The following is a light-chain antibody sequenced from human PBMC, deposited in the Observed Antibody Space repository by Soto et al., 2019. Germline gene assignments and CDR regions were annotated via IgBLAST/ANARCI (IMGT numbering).Light chain of an antibody. J-gene: IGKJ4*01. CDR1: QSLDNC. CDR2: EAS. V-gene: IGKV3-11*01. Sequence: TQSPSTLSASIGDRVTITCRASQSLDNCLAWYQQKPGQAPGLLIYEASTRATGIPARFSGSGSGTDFTLTISSLEPEDFAVYYCQQHAHWPLTFGGGTKVDIK. CDR3: QQHAHWPLT.